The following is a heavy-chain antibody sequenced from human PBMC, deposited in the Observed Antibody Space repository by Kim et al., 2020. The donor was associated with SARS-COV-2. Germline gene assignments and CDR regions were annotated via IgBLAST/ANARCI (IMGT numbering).Heavy chain of an antibody. J-gene: IGHJ3*02. D-gene: IGHD3-3*01. V-gene: IGHV3-74*01. CDR3: ASDRSAAFDI. CDR1: GFTISSLW. CDR2: IKDDGSTT. Sequence: GGSLRVSCAASGFTISSLWMHWVRQAPGKGLVWVSRIKDDGSTTNYAASVKGRFTVSRDNAKNTLYLHMNSLRAEDAAVYYCASDRSAAFDIWGQGTMVTVSS.